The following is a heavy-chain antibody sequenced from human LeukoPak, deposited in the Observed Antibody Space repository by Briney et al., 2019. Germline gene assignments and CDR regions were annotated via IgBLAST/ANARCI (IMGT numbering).Heavy chain of an antibody. CDR1: GGSISSYY. CDR3: ARWAGLLFDY. Sequence: PSETLSLTCTVSGGSISSYYWSWIRQPPGKGLEWIGYIYYSGSTNYNPSLKSRVTISVDTSKNQFSLKLSSVTAADTAVYYCARWAGLLFDYWGQGTLVTVFS. D-gene: IGHD6-19*01. V-gene: IGHV4-59*01. J-gene: IGHJ4*02. CDR2: IYYSGST.